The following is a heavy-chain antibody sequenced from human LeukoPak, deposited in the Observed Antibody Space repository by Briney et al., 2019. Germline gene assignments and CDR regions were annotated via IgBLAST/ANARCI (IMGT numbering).Heavy chain of an antibody. Sequence: SVKVSCKASGGTFSSYAISWVRQAPGQGLEWMGRIIPILGIANYAQKFQGRVTITADKSTSTAYMELSSLRSEDTAVYYCARAITSGGVQVYWGQGTLVTVSS. CDR1: GGTFSSYA. V-gene: IGHV1-69*04. J-gene: IGHJ4*02. D-gene: IGHD3-16*01. CDR2: IIPILGIA. CDR3: ARAITSGGVQVY.